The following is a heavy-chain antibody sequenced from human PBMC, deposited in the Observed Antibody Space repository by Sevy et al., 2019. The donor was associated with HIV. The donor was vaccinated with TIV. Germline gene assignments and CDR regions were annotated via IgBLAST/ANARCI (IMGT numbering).Heavy chain of an antibody. J-gene: IGHJ6*02. CDR2: TYYRSKWYN. V-gene: IGHV6-1*01. CDR3: ARAKYSTNKYYYYGMDV. CDR1: GDSVSSNSAA. D-gene: IGHD1-26*01. Sequence: SQTLSLTCAISGDSVSSNSAAWNWIRQSPSRGLEWLGRTYYRSKWYNDYAVSVKSRITINPDTSKNKFSRQLNSVTPGDTAVYYCARAKYSTNKYYYYGMDVWGQGTTVTVSS.